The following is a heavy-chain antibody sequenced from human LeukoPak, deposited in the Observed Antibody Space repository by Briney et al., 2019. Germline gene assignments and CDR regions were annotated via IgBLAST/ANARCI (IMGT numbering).Heavy chain of an antibody. V-gene: IGHV3-30*02. D-gene: IGHD3-3*01. Sequence: PGGSLRLSCAASGFTFNNYGMHWVRQAPGKGLEWVAFIRYDGSNKYYADSVGGRFTISRDNSKNTLYLQMSSLRAEDTAVYYCAKGFWNWFDPWGQRTLVTVSS. J-gene: IGHJ5*02. CDR2: IRYDGSNK. CDR3: AKGFWNWFDP. CDR1: GFTFNNYG.